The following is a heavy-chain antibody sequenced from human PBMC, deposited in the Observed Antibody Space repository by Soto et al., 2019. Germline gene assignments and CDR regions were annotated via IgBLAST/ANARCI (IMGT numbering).Heavy chain of an antibody. CDR2: IYYSGST. J-gene: IGHJ6*03. D-gene: IGHD6-6*01. CDR3: ARLSSIGGGLQYYYYCMDV. V-gene: IGHV4-39*01. CDR1: GGSISSITYY. Sequence: QLQLQESGPGPVKPSETLSLTCTVSGGSISSITYYWGWVRQPPGKGLEWIGTIYYSGSTYYTPSLKSRVTISVDTSNNQFSLKLSSVTASDTAVYYCARLSSIGGGLQYYYYCMDVWGKGTTVTVSS.